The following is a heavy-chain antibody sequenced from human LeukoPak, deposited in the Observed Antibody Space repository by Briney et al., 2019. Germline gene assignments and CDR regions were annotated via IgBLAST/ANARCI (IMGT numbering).Heavy chain of an antibody. CDR2: ISISSTI. V-gene: IGHV3-48*01. CDR1: GFTFSSYR. Sequence: GGSLRLSCAASGFTFSSYRMNWVRQAPGKGLEWVSYISISSTIYSADSVKGRFTISRDNAKNSLYLQMNSMRAEDTAVYYCARDTLLAFDMWSQGTMVTVSS. CDR3: ARDTLLAFDM. D-gene: IGHD3-16*01. J-gene: IGHJ3*02.